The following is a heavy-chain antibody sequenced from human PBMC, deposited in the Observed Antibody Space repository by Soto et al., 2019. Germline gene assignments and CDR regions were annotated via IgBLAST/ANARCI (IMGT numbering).Heavy chain of an antibody. CDR2: ISAYNGNT. CDR3: ARVPEHGSGSYYAGIDY. V-gene: IGHV1-18*01. J-gene: IGHJ4*02. CDR1: GYTFTSYG. Sequence: QVQLVQSGAEVKKPGASVKVSCKASGYTFTSYGISWVRQAPGQGLEWMGWISAYNGNTNYAQKLQGRVTMTTDTSTSTDYMELRSLRSDDTAVYYCARVPEHGSGSYYAGIDYWGQGTLVTVSS. D-gene: IGHD3-10*01.